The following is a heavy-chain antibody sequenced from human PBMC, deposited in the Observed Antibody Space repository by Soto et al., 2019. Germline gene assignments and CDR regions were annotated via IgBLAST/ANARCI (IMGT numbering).Heavy chain of an antibody. CDR1: GGTFSSYA. CDR2: IIPIFGTA. Sequence: QVQLVQSGAEVKKPGSSVKVSCKASGGTFSSYAIRWVRQASGQGLEWMGGIIPIFGTANYAQKFQGRVTITADKSTSTAYMELSSLRSEDTAVYYCARDRLGYCSSTSCYYYYYYYGMDVWGQGTTVTVSS. CDR3: ARDRLGYCSSTSCYYYYYYYGMDV. D-gene: IGHD2-2*01. V-gene: IGHV1-69*06. J-gene: IGHJ6*02.